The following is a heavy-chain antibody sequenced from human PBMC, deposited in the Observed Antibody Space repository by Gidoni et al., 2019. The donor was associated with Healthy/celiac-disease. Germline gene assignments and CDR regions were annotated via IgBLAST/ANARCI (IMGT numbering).Heavy chain of an antibody. J-gene: IGHJ4*02. CDR2: ISDDGSNK. D-gene: IGHD6-19*01. CDR3: AKDHFEKLIAVAETLDY. CDR1: GFTFSRYG. Sequence: QVQLVESGGGVVQPGRSLRLSCAASGFTFSRYGMHWVRQAPGKGLEWVAVISDDGSNKYYADSVKGRFTISRDNSKNTLYLQMNSLRAEDTAVYYCAKDHFEKLIAVAETLDYWGQGTLVTVSS. V-gene: IGHV3-30*18.